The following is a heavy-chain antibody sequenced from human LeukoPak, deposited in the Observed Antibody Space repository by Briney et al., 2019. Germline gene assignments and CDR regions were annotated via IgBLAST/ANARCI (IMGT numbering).Heavy chain of an antibody. CDR1: GYTFSVYY. CDR3: ARGPRGPHHAFDI. CDR2: VVPNSGGT. J-gene: IGHJ3*02. D-gene: IGHD6-25*01. V-gene: IGHV1-2*02. Sequence: ASVKVSCKASGYTFSVYYIHWLRQAPGQGLEWMGWVVPNSGGTNYAQKFQGRVTMTRDTSISTAYMELSRLRSDDTAVYYCARGPRGPHHAFDIWGQGTMVTVSS.